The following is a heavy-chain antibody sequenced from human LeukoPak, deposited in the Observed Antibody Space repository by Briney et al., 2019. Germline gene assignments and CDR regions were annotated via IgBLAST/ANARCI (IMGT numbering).Heavy chain of an antibody. CDR2: IRFDGSNN. Sequence: GGSLRLSCAASGFTFSSYVMHWVRQAPGKGLEWVASIRFDGSNNYYADSVKGRFTISRDNSRNTLYLQMNSLRPEDTALYYCAKEWYVGSPPDYWGQGTQVTVSS. CDR3: AKEWYVGSPPDY. CDR1: GFTFSSYV. V-gene: IGHV3-30*02. J-gene: IGHJ4*02. D-gene: IGHD3-10*01.